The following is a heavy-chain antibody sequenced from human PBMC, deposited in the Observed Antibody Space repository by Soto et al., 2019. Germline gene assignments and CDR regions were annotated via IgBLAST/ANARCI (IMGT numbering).Heavy chain of an antibody. CDR2: IHYSGST. J-gene: IGHJ4*02. CDR3: ARGSAAGTKSPFDY. D-gene: IGHD6-13*01. CDR1: GGSISGYY. Sequence: VQLQESGPGLVKPSETLSLTCTVSGGSISGYYWSWIRHSPGKGLEWIGYIHYSGSTNYNPSLKSRVTIAVDTSKNPLSLKLSSVTAADTAVYYCARGSAAGTKSPFDYWGQGTLVTVSS. V-gene: IGHV4-59*01.